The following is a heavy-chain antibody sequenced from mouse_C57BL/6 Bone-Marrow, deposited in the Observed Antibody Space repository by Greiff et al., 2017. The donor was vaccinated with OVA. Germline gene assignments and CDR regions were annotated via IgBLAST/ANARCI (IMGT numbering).Heavy chain of an antibody. CDR2: ISSGGRYT. CDR1: GFTFSSYG. CDR3: ARPSPHYYGSSPWYFDV. V-gene: IGHV5-6*01. Sequence: EVKLMESGGDLVKPGGSLKLSCAASGFTFSSYGMSWVRQTPDKRLEWVATISSGGRYTYYPDSVKGRFTISRDNAKNTLYLQMSSLKSEDTAMYYCARPSPHYYGSSPWYFDVWGTGTTVTVSS. J-gene: IGHJ1*03. D-gene: IGHD1-1*01.